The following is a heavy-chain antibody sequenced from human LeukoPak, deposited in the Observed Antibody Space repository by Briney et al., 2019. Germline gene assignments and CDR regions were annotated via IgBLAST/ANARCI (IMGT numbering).Heavy chain of an antibody. CDR2: ISYDGSNK. Sequence: GGSLRLSCAASGFTFSSYGMHWVRQAPGKGLAWVAVISYDGSNKYYAESVKGRFTISRDNSKNTLYLQMNSLRAEDTAVYYCARTLLDATIAVATEDWYGMDVWGQGTTVTVSS. V-gene: IGHV3-30*03. D-gene: IGHD6-19*01. CDR1: GFTFSSYG. J-gene: IGHJ6*02. CDR3: ARTLLDATIAVATEDWYGMDV.